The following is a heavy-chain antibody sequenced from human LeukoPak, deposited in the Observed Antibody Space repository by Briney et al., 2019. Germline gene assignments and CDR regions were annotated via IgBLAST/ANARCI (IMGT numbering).Heavy chain of an antibody. CDR1: GFTFDDYA. D-gene: IGHD5-12*01. Sequence: PGGSLRLSCAASGFTFDDYAMHWVRQAPGKGLEWVSGISWNSGSIGYADSVKGRFTISRDNAKNSLYLQMNSLRAEDTALYYCAKGHSQRYSGYDWDFDYWGQGTLVTVSS. CDR2: ISWNSGSI. CDR3: AKGHSQRYSGYDWDFDY. V-gene: IGHV3-9*01. J-gene: IGHJ4*02.